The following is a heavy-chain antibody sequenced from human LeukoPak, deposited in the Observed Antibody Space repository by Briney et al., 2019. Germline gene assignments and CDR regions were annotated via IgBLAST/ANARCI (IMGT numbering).Heavy chain of an antibody. CDR2: ISSSSSYI. D-gene: IGHD5-18*01. CDR1: GFTFSSYA. J-gene: IGHJ4*02. CDR3: AREPDTAMVREPFDY. Sequence: PGGSLRLSCAASGFTFSSYAMSWVRQAPGKGLEWVSSISSSSSYIYYADSVKGRFTISRDNAKNSLYLQMNSLRAEDTAVYYCAREPDTAMVREPFDYWGQGTLVTVSS. V-gene: IGHV3-21*01.